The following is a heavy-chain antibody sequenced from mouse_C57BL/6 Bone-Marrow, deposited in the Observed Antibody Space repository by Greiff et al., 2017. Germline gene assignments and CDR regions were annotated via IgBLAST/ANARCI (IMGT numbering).Heavy chain of an antibody. CDR1: GFNIKDDY. V-gene: IGHV14-4*01. CDR2: LDPENGDT. J-gene: IGHJ2*01. Sequence: VQLQQSGAELVRPGASVKLSCTASGFNIKDDYMHWVKQRPEQGLEWIGWLDPENGDTEYASKFQGKATITADTSSNTAYLQLSSLTSEDTAVYYCTTTAHYFDYWGQGTTLTVSS. D-gene: IGHD1-2*01. CDR3: TTTAHYFDY.